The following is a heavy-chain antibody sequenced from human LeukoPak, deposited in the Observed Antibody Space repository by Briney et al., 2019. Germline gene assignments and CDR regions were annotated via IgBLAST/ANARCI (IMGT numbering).Heavy chain of an antibody. CDR1: GFTLSTYL. J-gene: IGHJ4*02. V-gene: IGHV3-21*01. CDR3: ARDRPSGLDSSSRFDY. D-gene: IGHD6-13*01. Sequence: GGSLRLSCAASGFTLSTYLVSWVRQAPGKGLEWVSSISSSSSYIYYADSVKGRFTISRDNAKNSLYLQMNSLRAEDTAVYYCARDRPSGLDSSSRFDYWGQGTLVTVSS. CDR2: ISSSSSYI.